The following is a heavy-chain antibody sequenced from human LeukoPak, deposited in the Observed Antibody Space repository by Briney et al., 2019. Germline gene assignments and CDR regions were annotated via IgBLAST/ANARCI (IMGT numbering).Heavy chain of an antibody. Sequence: SETLSLTCTVYGGSISSYYWSWIRQPAGKGLEWIGRMHSSGSTNYNPSIKSRVTMSPDTSKNQFSLKVDSVTAADTAMYYCAREAVHYGSGSHDYWGQGTLVAVSS. V-gene: IGHV4-4*07. J-gene: IGHJ4*02. D-gene: IGHD3-10*01. CDR3: AREAVHYGSGSHDY. CDR2: MHSSGST. CDR1: GGSISSYY.